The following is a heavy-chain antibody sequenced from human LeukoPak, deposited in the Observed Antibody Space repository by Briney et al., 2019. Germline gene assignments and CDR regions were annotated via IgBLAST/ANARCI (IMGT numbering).Heavy chain of an antibody. Sequence: PGGSLRLSCAASGFTFSEYGLNWVRQAPGKGLEWVSYISPSSGTIYYADSVKGRFTISRDNSKNTLYLQMNSLRAEDTAAYYCARRAGAYSHPYDYWGQGTLVTVSS. CDR1: GFTFSEYG. CDR3: ARRAGAYSHPYDY. CDR2: ISPSSGTI. D-gene: IGHD4/OR15-4a*01. V-gene: IGHV3-48*01. J-gene: IGHJ4*02.